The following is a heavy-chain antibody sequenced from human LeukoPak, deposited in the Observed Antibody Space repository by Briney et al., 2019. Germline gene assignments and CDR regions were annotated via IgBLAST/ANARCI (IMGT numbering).Heavy chain of an antibody. CDR3: TRAGFYRRDY. J-gene: IGHJ4*02. Sequence: GGSLRLSCAASGFTFSSYWVHWVRQAPGKGLVWVSRINTDGSSTSYADSVKGRFTISRDNAKNTLYLQMNSLRAEDTAVYYCTRAGFYRRDYWGQGTLVTVSS. CDR1: GFTFSSYW. D-gene: IGHD2/OR15-2a*01. CDR2: INTDGSST. V-gene: IGHV3-74*01.